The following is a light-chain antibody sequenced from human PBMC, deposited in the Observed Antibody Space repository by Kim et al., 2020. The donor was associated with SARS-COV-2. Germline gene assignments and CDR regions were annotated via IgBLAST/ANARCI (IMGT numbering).Light chain of an antibody. CDR3: SSYTSSSTSRA. Sequence: QSALTQPASVSGSPGQSIIISCTGTSSDVGGYNYVSWYQQHPGKAPKLMIYDVSKRPSGVSNRFSGSKSGNTASLTISGLQAEDEADYYCSSYTSSSTSRAFGGGTQLTVL. J-gene: IGLJ3*02. CDR1: SSDVGGYNY. CDR2: DVS. V-gene: IGLV2-14*01.